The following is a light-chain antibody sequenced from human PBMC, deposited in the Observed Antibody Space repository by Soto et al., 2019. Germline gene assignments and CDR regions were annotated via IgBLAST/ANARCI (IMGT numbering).Light chain of an antibody. V-gene: IGLV2-11*01. Sequence: QSVLTQPRSVSGSPGQSVTSSCTGTSSDVGGYVYVSWYQHHPGKAPKLMIYDVNERPSGVPDRFSGSKFDNTASLTISGLQAEDEADYYCCSYAGRFTYVFGTGTKVTVL. CDR3: CSYAGRFTYV. CDR1: SSDVGGYVY. J-gene: IGLJ1*01. CDR2: DVN.